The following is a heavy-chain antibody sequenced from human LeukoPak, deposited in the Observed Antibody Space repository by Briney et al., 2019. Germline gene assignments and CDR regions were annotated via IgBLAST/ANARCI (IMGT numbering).Heavy chain of an antibody. Sequence: PGGSPRLSCAASGFTVSSHAMRLVRPGPGKRVEWVSMITSGGGTTYYADSVKGRFIVSRDIAKNTVFLQMNSLRAEDTAVYYCAKGGVPGTHYFDYWGQGTLVTVSS. J-gene: IGHJ4*02. CDR3: AKGGVPGTHYFDY. CDR2: ITSGGGTT. CDR1: GFTVSSHA. V-gene: IGHV3-23*01. D-gene: IGHD6-19*01.